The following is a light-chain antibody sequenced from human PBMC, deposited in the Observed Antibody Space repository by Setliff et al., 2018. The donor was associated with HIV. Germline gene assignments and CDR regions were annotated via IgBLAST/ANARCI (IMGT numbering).Light chain of an antibody. Sequence: QSVLTQPRSVSGSPGQSVTISCTGTSSDVGGYNFVSWYQQHPGKAPRLMICDVSKRPSGVPDRFSGSKSGNTASLTISGLQAEDEADYYCCSYVGSYTYVFGTGTKVTVL. CDR1: SSDVGGYNF. J-gene: IGLJ1*01. V-gene: IGLV2-11*01. CDR2: DVS. CDR3: CSYVGSYTYV.